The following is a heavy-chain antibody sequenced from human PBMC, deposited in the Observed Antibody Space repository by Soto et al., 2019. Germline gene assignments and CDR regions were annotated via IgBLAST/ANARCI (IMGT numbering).Heavy chain of an antibody. D-gene: IGHD3-10*01. CDR3: ARDQTRVRGYYDGMDV. J-gene: IGHJ6*02. CDR2: IYDSGST. Sequence: SETLSLTCTVSGGSISSYYWSWIRQPPGKGLEWIGYIYDSGSTSYNPSLKSRVTISVDTSENQFSLKLSSVTAADTAVYYCARDQTRVRGYYDGMDVWGQGTTVTVSS. CDR1: GGSISSYY. V-gene: IGHV4-59*01.